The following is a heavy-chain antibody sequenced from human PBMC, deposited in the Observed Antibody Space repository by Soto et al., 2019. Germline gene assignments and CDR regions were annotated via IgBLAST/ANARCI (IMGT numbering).Heavy chain of an antibody. CDR2: ISSSSSYI. Sequence: GGSLRLSCAASGFTFSSYSMNWVRQAPGKGLEWVSSISSSSSYIYYADSVKGRFTISRDNAKNSLYLQMNSLRAEDTAVYYCARTVGWELPQTRDYYYGMDVWGQGTKVTVSS. J-gene: IGHJ6*02. CDR1: GFTFSSYS. V-gene: IGHV3-21*01. CDR3: ARTVGWELPQTRDYYYGMDV. D-gene: IGHD1-26*01.